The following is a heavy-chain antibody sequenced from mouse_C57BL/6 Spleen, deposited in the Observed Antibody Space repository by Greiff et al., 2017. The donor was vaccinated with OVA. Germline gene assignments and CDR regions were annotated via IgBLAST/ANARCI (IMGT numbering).Heavy chain of an antibody. D-gene: IGHD4-1*01. CDR2: INPSTGGT. Sequence: VQLQQSGPELVKPGASVKISCKASGYSFTGYYMNWVKQSPEKSLEWIGEINPSTGGTTYNQKFKAKATLTVDKSSSTAYMQLKSLTSEDSAVYYCARALTETFDYWGQGTTLTVSS. J-gene: IGHJ2*01. CDR3: ARALTETFDY. CDR1: GYSFTGYY. V-gene: IGHV1-42*01.